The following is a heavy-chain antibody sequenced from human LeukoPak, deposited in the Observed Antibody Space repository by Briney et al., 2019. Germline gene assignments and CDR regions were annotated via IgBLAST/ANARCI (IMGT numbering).Heavy chain of an antibody. V-gene: IGHV4-59*01. D-gene: IGHD1-26*01. CDR3: ARAGRNSRSYDC. J-gene: IGHJ4*02. Sequence: SETLSLTCTVSGGSISSYYWSWIRQPPGKGLEWIGYIYYSGSTNYNPSLKSRVTISVDTSKNQFSLTLNSVTAADTAVYYYARAGRNSRSYDCWGQGTLVTVSS. CDR1: GGSISSYY. CDR2: IYYSGST.